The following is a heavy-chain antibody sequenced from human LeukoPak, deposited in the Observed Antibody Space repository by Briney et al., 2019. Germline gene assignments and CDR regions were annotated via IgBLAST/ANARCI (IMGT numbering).Heavy chain of an antibody. CDR3: ARVYSSGWYGDY. CDR2: ISAYNGNT. D-gene: IGHD6-19*01. CDR1: GYTFTSYG. J-gene: IGHJ4*02. V-gene: IGHV1-18*01. Sequence: ASVKVSCKASGYTFTSYGISWVRQAPGQGLEWMGWISAYNGNTNYAQKLQGRVTMTTDTSTSTAYMELRNLRSDDTAVYYCARVYSSGWYGDYWGQGTLVTVSS.